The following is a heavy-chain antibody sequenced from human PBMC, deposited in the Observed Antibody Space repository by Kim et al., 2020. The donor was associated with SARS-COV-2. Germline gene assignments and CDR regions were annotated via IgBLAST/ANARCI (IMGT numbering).Heavy chain of an antibody. CDR3: ARHLGYCSGGSCYRLGWYFDL. CDR2: IYYSGST. V-gene: IGHV4-59*08. CDR1: GGSISSYY. J-gene: IGHJ2*01. D-gene: IGHD2-15*01. Sequence: SETLSLTCTVSGGSISSYYWSWIRQPPGKGLEWIGYIYYSGSTNYNPSLKSRVTISVDTSKNQFSLKLSSVTAADTAVYYCARHLGYCSGGSCYRLGWYFDLWGRGTLVTVSS.